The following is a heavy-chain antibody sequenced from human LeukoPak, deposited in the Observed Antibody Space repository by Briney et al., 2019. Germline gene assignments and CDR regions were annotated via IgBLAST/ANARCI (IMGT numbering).Heavy chain of an antibody. J-gene: IGHJ4*02. D-gene: IGHD3-10*01. V-gene: IGHV1-2*02. Sequence: GASVKVSCKTSGDTFSGYYMHWVRQAPGQGLEWMGWINPNNGDTDYARKFQGRVTMTRDTSIKTVYMELSRLRSDDTAVYFCARVATLVRGIKGYFDYWGQGTLVTVSS. CDR2: INPNNGDT. CDR1: GDTFSGYY. CDR3: ARVATLVRGIKGYFDY.